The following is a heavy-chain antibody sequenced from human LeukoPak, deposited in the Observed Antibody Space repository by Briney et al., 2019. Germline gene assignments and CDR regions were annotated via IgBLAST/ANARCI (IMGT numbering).Heavy chain of an antibody. J-gene: IGHJ5*02. CDR3: ARVTTVVASNWLDP. Sequence: PSETLSLTCTVSGGSISGYYWSWIRQPPGKGLEWIGYIHSSGSTNYNPSLKSRVTISVDTSKNQVSLTVSSVTAADTAIYYCARVTTVVASNWLDPWGRGTLVTVSS. V-gene: IGHV4-59*01. CDR2: IHSSGST. CDR1: GGSISGYY. D-gene: IGHD1-14*01.